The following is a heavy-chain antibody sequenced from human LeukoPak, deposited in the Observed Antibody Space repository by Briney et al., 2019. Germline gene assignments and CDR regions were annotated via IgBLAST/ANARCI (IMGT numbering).Heavy chain of an antibody. Sequence: GRSLRLSCAASGFTFSSYGMHWVRQAPGKGLEWVAVISYDGSNKYYADSVKGRFTISRDNSKNTLYLQMNSLRAEDTAVYYCAKMGGSYYSEADYWGQGTLVTVSS. D-gene: IGHD1-26*01. CDR1: GFTFSSYG. V-gene: IGHV3-30*18. CDR2: ISYDGSNK. CDR3: AKMGGSYYSEADY. J-gene: IGHJ4*02.